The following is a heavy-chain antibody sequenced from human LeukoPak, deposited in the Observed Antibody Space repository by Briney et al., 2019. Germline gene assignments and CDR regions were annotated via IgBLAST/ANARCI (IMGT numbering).Heavy chain of an antibody. CDR1: GGSISSYY. Sequence: PSETLSLTCTVSGGSISSYYWSWIRQPPGKGLEWMGYIFYSGSTNYNPSLKSRVTISVDTSKNQFSLKLSSATAADTAVYYCARGGSPGLDYWGQGTLVTVSS. CDR3: ARGGSPGLDY. D-gene: IGHD2-15*01. CDR2: IFYSGST. J-gene: IGHJ4*02. V-gene: IGHV4-59*01.